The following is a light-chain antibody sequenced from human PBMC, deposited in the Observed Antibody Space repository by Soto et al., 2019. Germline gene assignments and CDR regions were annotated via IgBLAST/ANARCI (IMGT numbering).Light chain of an antibody. CDR2: TTN. CDR3: LLYYGGSHLV. V-gene: IGLV7-43*01. Sequence: QAVVTQEPSLTVSPGGTVTLTCASSTGAVTSGNYPIWFQQKPGQAPRTLIYTTNSRHSWTPARFSGSLLGGKAALTLSGVQPEDEADDYCLLYYGGSHLVFGGGTKVTVL. J-gene: IGLJ2*01. CDR1: TGAVTSGNY.